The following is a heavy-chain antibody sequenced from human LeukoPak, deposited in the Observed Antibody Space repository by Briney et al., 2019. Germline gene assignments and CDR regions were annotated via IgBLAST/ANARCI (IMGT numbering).Heavy chain of an antibody. CDR2: IYYSGST. Sequence: PSETLSLTCTASGGSISSSSYYWGWIRQPPGKGLEWIGSIYYSGSTYYNPSLKSRVTISVDTSKNQFSLKLSSVTAADTAVYYCASYSSSGWYGNDYWGQGTLVTVSS. J-gene: IGHJ4*02. CDR1: GGSISSSSYY. V-gene: IGHV4-39*01. D-gene: IGHD6-19*01. CDR3: ASYSSSGWYGNDY.